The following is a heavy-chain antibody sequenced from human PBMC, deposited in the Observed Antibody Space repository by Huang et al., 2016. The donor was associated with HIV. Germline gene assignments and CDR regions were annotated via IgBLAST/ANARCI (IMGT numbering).Heavy chain of an antibody. CDR2: IKQDESEK. CDR1: TFRFGAYW. D-gene: IGHD1-7*01. J-gene: IGHJ6*02. CDR3: ATKTAAMDI. V-gene: IGHV3-7*01. Sequence: VESGGRLVQPGGSIRLSCVGSTFRFGAYWMSWVHPSPGKGVEWVANIKQDESEKDYVDSVKGRFNISRDNAKKVLFLEMNNVRVEDTATYYCATKTAAMDIWGQGTTVTVS.